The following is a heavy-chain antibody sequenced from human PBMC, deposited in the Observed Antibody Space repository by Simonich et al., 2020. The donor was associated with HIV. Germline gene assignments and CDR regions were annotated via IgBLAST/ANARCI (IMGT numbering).Heavy chain of an antibody. V-gene: IGHV1-69-2*01. CDR1: VDTFIDYY. CDR3: ATIPEYASSTGPQVYFDY. D-gene: IGHD6-6*01. J-gene: IGHJ4*02. Sequence: EVQLVQSGAEVKKPGAAVKISCKVSVDTFIDYYIHWVQQAPGKGLGWRGRVVPKDGETIYSGKFQGRVTITADSSTDTSYMELSSLRSGDTAVYYCATIPEYASSTGPQVYFDYWGQGTLVTVSS. CDR2: VVPKDGET.